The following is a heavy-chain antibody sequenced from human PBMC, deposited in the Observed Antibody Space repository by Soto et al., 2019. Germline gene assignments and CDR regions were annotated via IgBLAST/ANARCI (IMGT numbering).Heavy chain of an antibody. V-gene: IGHV3-48*01. D-gene: IGHD4-17*01. CDR1: GFTFTSYS. CDR2: SSGSGSTI. CDR3: ARDHSDYQYFDY. J-gene: IGHJ4*02. Sequence: PGGSLRLSCAASGFTFTSYSMNWVRQAPGKGLEWISYSSGSGSTIYYADSVKGRFTISRDNAKNSLYLQMNSLRAEDTAVYYCARDHSDYQYFDYWGQGT.